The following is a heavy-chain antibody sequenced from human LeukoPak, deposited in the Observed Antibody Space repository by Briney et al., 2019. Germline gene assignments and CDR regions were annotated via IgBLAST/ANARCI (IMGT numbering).Heavy chain of an antibody. D-gene: IGHD1-26*01. CDR1: GFTFNNYA. Sequence: PGGSLRLSCAASGFTFNNYAMNWVRQAPGKGLEWVSVISAGGGSTYYADSVKGRFTISRDNSKNTLYLQMNSLRAEDTAMYYCAKLIPPNSPPWELLIDYWGQGTLVTVSS. CDR3: AKLIPPNSPPWELLIDY. V-gene: IGHV3-23*01. CDR2: ISAGGGST. J-gene: IGHJ4*02.